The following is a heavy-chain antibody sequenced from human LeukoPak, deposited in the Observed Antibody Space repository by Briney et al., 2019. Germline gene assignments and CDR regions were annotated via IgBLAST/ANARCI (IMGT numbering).Heavy chain of an antibody. J-gene: IGHJ4*02. CDR1: GFSFSSFE. Sequence: GGSLRLSCAASGFSFSSFEMNWVRQAPGKGLEWASYISSSGTSIYYADSVKGRFTISRDNAKNSLFLQMNSLRAEDTAIYYCAGAYWGQGSLVTVSS. V-gene: IGHV3-48*03. CDR2: ISSSGTSI. CDR3: AGAY.